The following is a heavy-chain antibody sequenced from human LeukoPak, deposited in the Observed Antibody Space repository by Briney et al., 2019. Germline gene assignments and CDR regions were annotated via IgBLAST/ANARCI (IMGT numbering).Heavy chain of an antibody. D-gene: IGHD3-22*01. CDR3: AKDRDYYDSSGYYPADAFDI. Sequence: GGSLRLSCAASGFTFSSYAMSWVRQAPGKGLEWVSGISGSGGSTYYADPVKGRFTISRDNSKNTLYLQMNSLRAEDTAVYYCAKDRDYYDSSGYYPADAFDIWGQGTMVTVSS. CDR1: GFTFSSYA. J-gene: IGHJ3*02. V-gene: IGHV3-23*01. CDR2: ISGSGGST.